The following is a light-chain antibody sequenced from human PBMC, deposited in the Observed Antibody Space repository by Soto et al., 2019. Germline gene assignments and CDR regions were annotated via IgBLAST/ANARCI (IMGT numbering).Light chain of an antibody. J-gene: IGKJ1*01. V-gene: IGKV1-39*01. Sequence: DIQMTQSPSSLSASVGDRFTITCRASQSISSYLNWYQQKPGKAPKLLIYAASSLQSGVPSRFSGSGSGTDFTLTISSLQPEDFATYYCQQSYSTPHTFGQGTKVDNK. CDR1: QSISSY. CDR2: AAS. CDR3: QQSYSTPHT.